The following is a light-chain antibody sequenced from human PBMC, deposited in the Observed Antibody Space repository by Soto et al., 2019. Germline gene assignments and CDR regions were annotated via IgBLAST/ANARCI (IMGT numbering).Light chain of an antibody. V-gene: IGKV1-5*03. CDR2: QAS. J-gene: IGKJ4*01. CDR1: QSISSW. CDR3: QDYSSNSGVT. Sequence: DIQVTQSPSTLSASVGDRVTITCRASQSISSWLAWYQQKPGKAPKLLIYQASILKSGVPSRFSGSGSGTDFTLTISSPQPDDFATYYWQDYSSNSGVTFGGGAKVEIK.